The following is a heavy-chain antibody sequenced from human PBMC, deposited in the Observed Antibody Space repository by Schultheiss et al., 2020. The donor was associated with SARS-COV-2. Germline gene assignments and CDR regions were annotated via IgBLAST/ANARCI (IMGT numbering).Heavy chain of an antibody. CDR1: GFTFSDYY. V-gene: IGHV3-11*04. J-gene: IGHJ4*02. CDR2: ISSSGSTI. CDR3: ARVIAKDIVVVPAPYYFDY. D-gene: IGHD2-2*01. Sequence: GGSLRLSCAASGFTFSDYYMSWIRQAPGKGLEWVSYISSSGSTIYYADSVKGRFSISRDNAKNSLYLQMNSLRAEDTAVYYCARVIAKDIVVVPAPYYFDYWGQGTLVTVSS.